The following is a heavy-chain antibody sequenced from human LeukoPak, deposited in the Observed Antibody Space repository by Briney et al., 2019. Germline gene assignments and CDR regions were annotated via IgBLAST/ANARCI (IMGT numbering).Heavy chain of an antibody. CDR2: IVVGSGNT. CDR1: GYTLTELS. CDR3: AAYEGRAAAAPFDY. J-gene: IGHJ4*02. Sequence: ASVKVSCKVSGYTLTELSMHWVRQARGQRLEWIGWIVVGSGNTNYAQKFQERVTITRDMSTGTAYMELSSLRSEDTAVYYCAAYEGRAAAAPFDYWGQGTLVTVSS. V-gene: IGHV1-58*02. D-gene: IGHD6-13*01.